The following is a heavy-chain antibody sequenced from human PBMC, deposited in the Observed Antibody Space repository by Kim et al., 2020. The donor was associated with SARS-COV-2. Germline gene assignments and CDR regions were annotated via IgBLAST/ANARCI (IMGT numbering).Heavy chain of an antibody. V-gene: IGHV3-30*18. D-gene: IGHD3-9*01. CDR1: GFTFSSYG. CDR3: AKGFPFDWAPIDY. Sequence: GGSLRLSCAASGFTFSSYGMHWVRQAPGKGLKWVAVISYDGSNKYYADSVKGRFTISRDNSKNTLYLQMNSLRAEDTAVYYCAKGFPFDWAPIDYWGQGT. CDR2: ISYDGSNK. J-gene: IGHJ4*02.